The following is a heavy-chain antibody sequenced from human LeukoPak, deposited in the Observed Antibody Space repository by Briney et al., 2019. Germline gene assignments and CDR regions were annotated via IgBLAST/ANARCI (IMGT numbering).Heavy chain of an antibody. D-gene: IGHD3-3*01. J-gene: IGHJ6*02. Sequence: PGGSLRLSCAASGFTVSSNYMSWVRQAPGKGLEWVSVIYSGGSTYYADSVKGRFTISRDNSKNTLYLQMNSLRAEDTAVYYCARDARDRSRKRLYYDCWSGNYYYGMDVWGQGTTVTVSS. CDR3: ARDARDRSRKRLYYDCWSGNYYYGMDV. CDR2: IYSGGST. CDR1: GFTVSSNY. V-gene: IGHV3-53*01.